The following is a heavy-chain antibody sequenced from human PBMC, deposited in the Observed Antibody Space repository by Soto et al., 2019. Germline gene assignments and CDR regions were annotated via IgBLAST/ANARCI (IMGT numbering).Heavy chain of an antibody. CDR3: AKDYGYLRSGYYYGMDV. V-gene: IGHV3-30*18. CDR1: GFTFSSYG. D-gene: IGHD5-18*01. Sequence: PGGSLRLSCAASGFTFSSYGMHWVRQAPGKGLEWVAVISYDGSNKYYADSVKGRFTISRDNSKNTLYLQMNSLRAEDTAVYYCAKDYGYLRSGYYYGMDVWGQGPTVTVPS. J-gene: IGHJ6*02. CDR2: ISYDGSNK.